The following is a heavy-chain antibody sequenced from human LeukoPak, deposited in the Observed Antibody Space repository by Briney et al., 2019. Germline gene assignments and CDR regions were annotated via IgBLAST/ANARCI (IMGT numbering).Heavy chain of an antibody. V-gene: IGHV3-23*01. CDR3: AKESYIVVVVAATRSHFDY. Sequence: PGGSLRLSCAASGFTFSSYAMSWVRQAPGKELEWVSAISGSGGSTYYADSVKGRFTISRDNSKNTLYLQMNSLRAEDTAVYYCAKESYIVVVVAATRSHFDYWGQGTLVTVSS. CDR1: GFTFSSYA. D-gene: IGHD2-15*01. J-gene: IGHJ4*02. CDR2: ISGSGGST.